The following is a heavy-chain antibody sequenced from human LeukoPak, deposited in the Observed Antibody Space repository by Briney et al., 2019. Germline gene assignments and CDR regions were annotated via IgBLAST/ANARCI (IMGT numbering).Heavy chain of an antibody. CDR3: ARGFCSSTSCYQGPFDY. CDR2: IKNKTNGGTT. D-gene: IGHD2-2*01. CDR1: GFTFSSAW. J-gene: IGHJ4*02. V-gene: IGHV3-15*01. Sequence: PGGSLRLSCAASGFTFSSAWMTWVRQAPGKGLEWVGHIKNKTNGGTTDYAAPVKGRFIISRDDSKNTLYLRMNSLRTEDTAVYYCARGFCSSTSCYQGPFDYWGQGTLVTVSS.